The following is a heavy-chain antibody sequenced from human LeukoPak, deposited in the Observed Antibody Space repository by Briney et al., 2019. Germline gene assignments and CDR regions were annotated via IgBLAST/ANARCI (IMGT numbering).Heavy chain of an antibody. Sequence: PSETLSLTCTVSGGSMSSYYWSWIRQPPGKGLEWIGSIYHSGSTYYNPSLKSRVTISVDTSKNQFSLKLSSVTAADTAVYYCARGKNYYYYYYYMDVWGKGTTVTVSS. CDR1: GGSMSSYY. J-gene: IGHJ6*03. V-gene: IGHV4-59*01. CDR3: ARGKNYYYYYYYMDV. CDR2: IYHSGST.